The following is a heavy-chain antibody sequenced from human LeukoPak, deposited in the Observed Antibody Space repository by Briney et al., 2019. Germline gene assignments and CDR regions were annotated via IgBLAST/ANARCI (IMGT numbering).Heavy chain of an antibody. Sequence: GGSLRLSCAASGFTFDDYAMYWVRQAPGKGLEWVSGISWNSGIIGYADSVKGRFTISRDNAKNSLYLQMNSLRAADTALYYCAGYLLYDSSGYYYELGKGFAYWGQGTLVTVSS. CDR2: ISWNSGII. D-gene: IGHD3-22*01. J-gene: IGHJ4*02. V-gene: IGHV3-9*01. CDR1: GFTFDDYA. CDR3: AGYLLYDSSGYYYELGKGFAY.